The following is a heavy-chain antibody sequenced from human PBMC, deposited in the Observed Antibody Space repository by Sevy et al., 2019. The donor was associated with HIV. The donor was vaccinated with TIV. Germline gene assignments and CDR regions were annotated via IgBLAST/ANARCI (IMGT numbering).Heavy chain of an antibody. D-gene: IGHD3-22*01. CDR2: INPNSGGT. CDR3: ARAGSYYYYDSSGYYYGYLFFDY. CDR1: GYTFTGYY. J-gene: IGHJ4*02. Sequence: ASVKVSCKASGYTFTGYYMHWVRQAPGQGLEWMGWINPNSGGTNYAQKFQGRVTMTRDTSISTAYMELSRLRSDDTAVYYCARAGSYYYYDSSGYYYGYLFFDYWGQRTLVTVSS. V-gene: IGHV1-2*02.